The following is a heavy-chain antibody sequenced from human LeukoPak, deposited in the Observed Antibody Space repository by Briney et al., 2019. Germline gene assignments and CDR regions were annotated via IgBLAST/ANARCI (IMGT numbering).Heavy chain of an antibody. Sequence: GGSLRLSCAASGFTVSSNYMSRVRQAPGKGLEWVSSISSSSSYIYYADSVKGRFTISRDNAKNSLYLQMNSLRAEDTAVYYCARDPDSSSSGGMVVDVWGKGTTVTVSS. V-gene: IGHV3-21*01. CDR2: ISSSSSYI. D-gene: IGHD6-6*01. J-gene: IGHJ6*04. CDR1: GFTVSSNY. CDR3: ARDPDSSSSGGMVVDV.